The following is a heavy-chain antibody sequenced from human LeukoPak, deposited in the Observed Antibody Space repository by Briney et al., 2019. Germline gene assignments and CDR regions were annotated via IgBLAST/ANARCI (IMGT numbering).Heavy chain of an antibody. CDR3: AKDWEAVSGTATGIEY. J-gene: IGHJ4*02. CDR2: ISGSAKNT. CDR1: EFTFSSYA. V-gene: IGHV3-23*01. D-gene: IGHD6-19*01. Sequence: GGSLRLSCVASEFTFSSYAMSWVRQAPGKGLEWVSAISGSAKNTYYADSVKGRFTISRDNSKNTVYLQMSSLRAEDTAVYYCAKDWEAVSGTATGIEYWGQGTLVTVSS.